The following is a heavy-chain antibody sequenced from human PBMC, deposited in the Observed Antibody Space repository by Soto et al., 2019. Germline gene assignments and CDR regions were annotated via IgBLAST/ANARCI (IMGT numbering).Heavy chain of an antibody. CDR3: ARQHIVVVPAAISHYDYYGMEV. V-gene: IGHV5-10-1*01. Sequence: PGESLKISCKGSGYSFTSYWISWVRQMPGKGLEWMGRIDPSDSYTNYSPSFQGHVTISADKSISTAYLQWSSLKASDTAMYYCARQHIVVVPAAISHYDYYGMEVWGQGTAVTVS. J-gene: IGHJ6*02. D-gene: IGHD2-2*02. CDR2: IDPSDSYT. CDR1: GYSFTSYW.